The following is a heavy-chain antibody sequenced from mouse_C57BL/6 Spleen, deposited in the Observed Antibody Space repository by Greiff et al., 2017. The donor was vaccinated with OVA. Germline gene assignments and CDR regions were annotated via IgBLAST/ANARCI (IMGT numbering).Heavy chain of an antibody. D-gene: IGHD1-1*01. CDR2: IHPNSGST. CDR1: GYTFTSYW. CDR3: AREGNDYYGSTYYFDY. Sequence: QVQLQQPGAELVKPGASVKLSCKASGYTFTSYWMHWVKQRPGQGLEWIGMIHPNSGSTNYNEKFKSKATLTVDKSSSTAYMQLSSLTSEDSAFYYCAREGNDYYGSTYYFDYWGQGTTLTVSS. V-gene: IGHV1-64*01. J-gene: IGHJ2*01.